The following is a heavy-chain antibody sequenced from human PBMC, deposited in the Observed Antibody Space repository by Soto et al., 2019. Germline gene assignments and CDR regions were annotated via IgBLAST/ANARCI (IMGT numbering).Heavy chain of an antibody. Sequence: ASVKVSCKASGYTFTSYYMHWVRQAPGQGLEWMGIINPSGGSTSYAQKFQGRVTMTRDTSTSTVYMELSSLRSEDTAVYYCARAHNTIFGVVVNWFDPWGQRTLVTVSS. CDR2: INPSGGST. CDR3: ARAHNTIFGVVVNWFDP. J-gene: IGHJ5*02. V-gene: IGHV1-46*03. CDR1: GYTFTSYY. D-gene: IGHD3-3*01.